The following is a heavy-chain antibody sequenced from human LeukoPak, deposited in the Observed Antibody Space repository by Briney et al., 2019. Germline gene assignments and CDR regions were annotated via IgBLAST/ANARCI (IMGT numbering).Heavy chain of an antibody. J-gene: IGHJ4*02. Sequence: PSETLSLTCTVSGGSISSYYWGWIRLPPGKGLQWIGSIYHSGSTYYNPSLKSRVTISVDTSKNQFSLKLSSVTAADTAVYYCAKGYCRGNSCYDDRGAFDYWGQGTLVTVSS. V-gene: IGHV4-38-2*02. CDR3: AKGYCRGNSCYDDRGAFDY. CDR1: GGSISSYY. CDR2: IYHSGST. D-gene: IGHD2-2*01.